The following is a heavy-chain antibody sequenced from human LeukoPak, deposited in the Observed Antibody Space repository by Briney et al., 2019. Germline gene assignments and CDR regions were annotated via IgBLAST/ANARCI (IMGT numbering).Heavy chain of an antibody. CDR3: ARSSGAYRSFDY. J-gene: IGHJ4*02. CDR1: GGSISSYH. D-gene: IGHD1-26*01. Sequence: SETLSLTCTVSGGSISSYHWSWIRQPPGKGLEWIGYIYYSGTTDYNPSLKSRVTISVDTSNNQFSLKVSSVTAADTAVYYCARSSGAYRSFDYWGKGTLVPVSS. V-gene: IGHV4-59*01. CDR2: IYYSGTT.